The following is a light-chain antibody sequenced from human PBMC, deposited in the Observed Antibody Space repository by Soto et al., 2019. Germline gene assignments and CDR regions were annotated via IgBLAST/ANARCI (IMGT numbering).Light chain of an antibody. V-gene: IGKV1-17*01. CDR1: QDIRNN. CDR3: LQHNAYPWT. J-gene: IGKJ1*01. Sequence: DIQMTQSPSSLSASVGDRVTITCRASQDIRNNLGWYQQEPGKAPKRLQGGVPSRFSGSGSGTEFTLTISSLQPEDFATYYCLQHNAYPWTFGQGTRWISN.